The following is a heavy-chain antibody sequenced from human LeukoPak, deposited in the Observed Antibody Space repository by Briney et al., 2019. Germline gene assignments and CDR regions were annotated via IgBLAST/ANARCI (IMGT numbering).Heavy chain of an antibody. J-gene: IGHJ4*02. CDR2: IRSKAYGRST. Sequence: GGSLRLSCSASGFTFSNYAMHWVRQAPGKGLEWVAFIRSKAYGRSTEYAASVKDRFTIARDDSKSIAYLQMNSLKTEDTAVYYCTRDLCSSTSCYAPFDYWGQGTLVTVSS. CDR1: GFTFSNYA. CDR3: TRDLCSSTSCYAPFDY. V-gene: IGHV3-49*04. D-gene: IGHD2-2*01.